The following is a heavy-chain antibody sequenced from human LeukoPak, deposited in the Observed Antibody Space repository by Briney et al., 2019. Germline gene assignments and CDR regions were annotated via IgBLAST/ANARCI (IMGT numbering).Heavy chain of an antibody. CDR3: ARADGGWYYFDY. Sequence: SETLSLTCTVSGGSISSGSYYWSWIRQPARKGLEWIGRIYTSGSTNYNPSLKSRVTISVDTSKNQFSLKLSSVTAADTAVYYCARADGGWYYFDYWGQGTLVTVSS. V-gene: IGHV4-61*02. J-gene: IGHJ4*02. CDR2: IYTSGST. CDR1: GGSISSGSYY. D-gene: IGHD6-19*01.